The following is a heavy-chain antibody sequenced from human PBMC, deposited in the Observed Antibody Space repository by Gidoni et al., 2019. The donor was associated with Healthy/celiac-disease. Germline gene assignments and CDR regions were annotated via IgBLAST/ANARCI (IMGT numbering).Heavy chain of an antibody. CDR2: INPSGGST. CDR3: ARDHCSGGSCYYGC. J-gene: IGHJ4*02. V-gene: IGHV1-46*01. Sequence: VQLVRTGAEGKQPGASVKVSCKASGYNFTSDYIHGVRQDPGQGREWMGIINPSGGSTSYAQKFQGRVTMTRDTSTSTVYMELSSLRSEDTAVYYCARDHCSGGSCYYGCWGQGTLVTVSS. CDR1: GYNFTSDY. D-gene: IGHD2-15*01.